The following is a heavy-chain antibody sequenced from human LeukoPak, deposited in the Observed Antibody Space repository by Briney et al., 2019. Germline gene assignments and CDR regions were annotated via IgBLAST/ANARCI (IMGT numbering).Heavy chain of an antibody. CDR1: GYSFTSYW. Sequence: GESLKISCKASGYSFTSYWIGWVRQMPGKGLEWLGIIYPTDSDTKYSPSFQGQVTISADKSINTAYLQWSSLKASDTAMYYCASLSYYDSWSGFDYWGQGTLVTVSS. CDR2: IYPTDSDT. CDR3: ASLSYYDSWSGFDY. J-gene: IGHJ4*02. V-gene: IGHV5-51*01. D-gene: IGHD3-3*01.